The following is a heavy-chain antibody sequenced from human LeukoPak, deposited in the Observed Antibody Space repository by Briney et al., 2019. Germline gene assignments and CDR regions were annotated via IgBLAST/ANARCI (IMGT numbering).Heavy chain of an antibody. CDR1: GYSFPNYW. CDR3: ARHRSLSMVRGSIYYYMDV. Sequence: GESLKISCKVSGYSFPNYWIGWVRQVPGKGLEWMGIIYPGDSDTRYSTSFQGQVTISADKSINTAYLQWSTLKASDTAMYYCARHRSLSMVRGSIYYYMDVWGKGTTVTISS. D-gene: IGHD3-10*01. CDR2: IYPGDSDT. J-gene: IGHJ6*03. V-gene: IGHV5-51*01.